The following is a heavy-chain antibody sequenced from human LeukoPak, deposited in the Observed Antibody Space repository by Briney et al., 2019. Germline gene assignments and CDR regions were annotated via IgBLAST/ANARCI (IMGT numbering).Heavy chain of an antibody. V-gene: IGHV3-30*02. CDR3: AKDRGISVYAEHLDY. D-gene: IGHD3-10*01. CDR1: GFNFRTFG. Sequence: QTGGSLRLSCAASGFNFRTFGMHWVRQVPGKGLEWVAFLQFDGTNKNYADFVKGRFTISRDNFQNTLYLEMNSLRAEDTALYYCAKDRGISVYAEHLDYWGQGTLVTVSS. J-gene: IGHJ4*02. CDR2: LQFDGTNK.